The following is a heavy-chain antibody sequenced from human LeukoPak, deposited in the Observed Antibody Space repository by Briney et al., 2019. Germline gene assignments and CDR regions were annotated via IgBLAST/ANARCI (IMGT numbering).Heavy chain of an antibody. Sequence: SETLSLTCTVSGGSISSYYWSWIRQPPGKGLEWIGYIYYSGSTNYNPSLKSRVTISVDTSKNQFSLKLSSVTAADTAVYYCARVTIVVGDFDIWGQGTMVTVSS. CDR2: IYYSGST. J-gene: IGHJ3*02. D-gene: IGHD2-21*01. CDR3: ARVTIVVGDFDI. CDR1: GGSISSYY. V-gene: IGHV4-59*01.